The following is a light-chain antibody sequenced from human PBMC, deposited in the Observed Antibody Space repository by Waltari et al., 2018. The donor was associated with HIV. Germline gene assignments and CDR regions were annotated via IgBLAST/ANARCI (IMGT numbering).Light chain of an antibody. J-gene: IGKJ2*03. CDR1: QSIKRN. CDR3: QQSYATPRS. CDR2: ATA. Sequence: DTQMTQSPSSLSASIGDRVTITCRASQSIKRNLNWFQQKSGKAPNILIYATATLQNGVPSRFSGSGSETNFTLTITRLQPEDFATYYCQQSYATPRSFGQGTKL. V-gene: IGKV1-39*01.